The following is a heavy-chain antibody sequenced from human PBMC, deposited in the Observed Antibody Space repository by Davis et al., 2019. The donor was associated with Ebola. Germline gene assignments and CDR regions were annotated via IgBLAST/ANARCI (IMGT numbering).Heavy chain of an antibody. D-gene: IGHD3-3*01. CDR1: GFTFSSYW. CDR2: IKQDGSEK. Sequence: PGGSLRLSCAASGFTFSSYWMSWVRQAPGKGLEWVANIKQDGSEKYYVDSVKGRFTISRDNAKNSLYLQMNSLRAEDTAVYYCARAYEDRFLEWLPFFDPWGQGTLVTVSS. V-gene: IGHV3-7*01. CDR3: ARAYEDRFLEWLPFFDP. J-gene: IGHJ5*02.